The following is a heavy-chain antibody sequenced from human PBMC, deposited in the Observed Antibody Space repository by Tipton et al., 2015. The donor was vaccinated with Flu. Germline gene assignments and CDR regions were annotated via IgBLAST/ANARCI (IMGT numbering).Heavy chain of an antibody. V-gene: IGHV4-39*07. Sequence: TLSLTCTVSGGSISSSSYYWGWIRQSPGKGLEWIGTIYYSGSTYNNPSLKSRVTISGDTSKNQFSLKLSSVPAADTAVYYGAGEGGSGYYSDVFDLWGQGTIVTVSS. J-gene: IGHJ3*01. D-gene: IGHD3-22*01. CDR3: AGEGGSGYYSDVFDL. CDR2: IYYSGST. CDR1: GGSISSSSYY.